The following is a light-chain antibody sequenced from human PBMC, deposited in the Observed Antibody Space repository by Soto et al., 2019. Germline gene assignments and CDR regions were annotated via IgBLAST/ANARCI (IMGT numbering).Light chain of an antibody. J-gene: IGKJ2*01. Sequence: GDRVTITCLASQSISSYLNWYQQKPGKAPKLLIYAASSLQSGVPSRFNGSGSGTDFTLTISSLQPEDFATYYCQQSYSTPYTFGQGTKLEIK. CDR3: QQSYSTPYT. CDR2: AAS. CDR1: QSISSY. V-gene: IGKV1-39*01.